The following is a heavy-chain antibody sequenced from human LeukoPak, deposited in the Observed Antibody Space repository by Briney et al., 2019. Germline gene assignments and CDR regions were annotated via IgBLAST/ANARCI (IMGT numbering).Heavy chain of an antibody. CDR2: ISTYNGNK. CDR3: ARGVVVVVAASKLARSYYFDY. D-gene: IGHD2-15*01. Sequence: GASVKVSCKASGYTFTSYGISWVRQAPGQGLEWMGWISTYNGNKNYAQKFQGRVTMTTDTSTSTAHMELRSLRSEDTAVYYCARGVVVVVAASKLARSYYFDYWGQGTLVTVSS. J-gene: IGHJ4*02. V-gene: IGHV1-18*01. CDR1: GYTFTSYG.